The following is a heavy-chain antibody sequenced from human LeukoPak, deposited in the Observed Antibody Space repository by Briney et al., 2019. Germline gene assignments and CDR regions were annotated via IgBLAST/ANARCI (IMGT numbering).Heavy chain of an antibody. Sequence: GASVKVSCQASGYTFTGYYMHWLRQAPGQGLEWMGWINPHRGRTNYAQKFQGRVTMTRDTSISTAYMELSRLRSDDTAVYYRARGGRVDCSSTSCFTPDNWFDPWGQGTLVTVSS. CDR1: GYTFTGYY. CDR2: INPHRGRT. CDR3: ARGGRVDCSSTSCFTPDNWFDP. D-gene: IGHD2-2*02. V-gene: IGHV1-2*02. J-gene: IGHJ5*02.